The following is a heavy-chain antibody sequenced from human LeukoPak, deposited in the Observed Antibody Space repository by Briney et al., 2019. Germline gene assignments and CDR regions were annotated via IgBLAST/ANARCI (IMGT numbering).Heavy chain of an antibody. CDR3: ARVWQQLGAFDI. V-gene: IGHV4-59*11. J-gene: IGHJ3*02. CDR2: IYYSGTT. D-gene: IGHD6-13*01. Sequence: PSETLSLTCTVSGGSISSHYWSWIRQPPGKGLEWIGYIYYSGTTNYNPSLKSRVTISVEMSKNQFSLKLSSVTAADTAVYYCARVWQQLGAFDIWGQGTMVTVSS. CDR1: GGSISSHY.